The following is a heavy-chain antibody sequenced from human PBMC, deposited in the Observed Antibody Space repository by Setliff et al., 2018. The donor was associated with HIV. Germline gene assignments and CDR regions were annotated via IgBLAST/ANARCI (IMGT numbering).Heavy chain of an antibody. V-gene: IGHV4-61*09. CDR2: VYTSGTT. CDR3: ARAGLTLTDWFDP. Sequence: ASETLSLTCTVSGGSISSGHYYWSWIRQPAGKGLEWIGHVYTSGTTNYNPSLRSRVTISLDTSKNQFSLKLTSVTAADTAVYYCARAGLTLTDWFDPWGQGSLVTVSS. CDR1: GGSISSGHYY. J-gene: IGHJ5*02.